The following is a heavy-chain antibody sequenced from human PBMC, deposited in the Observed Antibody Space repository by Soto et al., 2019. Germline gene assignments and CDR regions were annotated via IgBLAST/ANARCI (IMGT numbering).Heavy chain of an antibody. CDR2: ISYDGSNK. D-gene: IGHD1-26*01. J-gene: IGHJ4*02. CDR1: GFTFSSYA. Sequence: CAASGFTFSSYAMHWVRQAPGKGLEWVAVISYDGSNKYYADSVRGRFTISRDNAENSLYLQMNSLRAEDTALYYCARNSEHFDYWGRGTLVTVSS. V-gene: IGHV3-30-3*01. CDR3: ARNSEHFDY.